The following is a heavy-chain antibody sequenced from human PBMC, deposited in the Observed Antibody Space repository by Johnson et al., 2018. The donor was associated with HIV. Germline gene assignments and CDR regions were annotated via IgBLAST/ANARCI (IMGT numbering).Heavy chain of an antibody. V-gene: IGHV3-66*03. Sequence: VQLVESGGGLIKPGGSLRLSCAASGFTVSSNYMSWVRQAPGKGLEWGSGINWNGGSTGYADYVKGRFTIARDNSKNTLYLQMNSLRAEDTALYYCAKPGVLGGAFDIWGQGTMVTVSS. CDR3: AKPGVLGGAFDI. D-gene: IGHD2-8*02. CDR1: GFTVSSNY. J-gene: IGHJ3*02. CDR2: INWNGGST.